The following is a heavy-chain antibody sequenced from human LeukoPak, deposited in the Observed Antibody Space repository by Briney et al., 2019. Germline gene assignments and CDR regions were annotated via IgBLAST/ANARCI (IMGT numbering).Heavy chain of an antibody. V-gene: IGHV4-34*01. J-gene: IGHJ5*02. CDR1: GGSFSGYY. Sequence: PSETLSLTCAVYGGSFSGYYWSWIRQPPGKGLEWIGEINHGGSTNYNPSLKSRVTISVDTSKNQFSLKLSSVTAADTAVYYCARGGNRFDPWGQGTLVTVSS. CDR3: ARGGNRFDP. CDR2: INHGGST.